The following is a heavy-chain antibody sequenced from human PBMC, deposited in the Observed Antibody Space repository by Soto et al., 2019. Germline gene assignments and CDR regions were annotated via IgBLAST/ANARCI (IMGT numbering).Heavy chain of an antibody. V-gene: IGHV4-34*01. CDR2: INHSGST. CDR1: GGSFSGYY. D-gene: IGHD2-15*01. Sequence: SETLSLTCAVYGGSFSGYYWSWIRQPPGKGLEWIGEINHSGSTNYNPSLKSRVTISVDTSKNQFSLKLSSVTAADTAVYYCARGLYCSGGSCYVYFQHWGQGTQVTVSS. J-gene: IGHJ1*01. CDR3: ARGLYCSGGSCYVYFQH.